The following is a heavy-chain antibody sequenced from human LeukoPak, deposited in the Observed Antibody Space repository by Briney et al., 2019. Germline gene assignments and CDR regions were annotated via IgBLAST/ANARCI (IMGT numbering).Heavy chain of an antibody. CDR3: ARESHVTREDY. Sequence: ASVKVSCKASGYTFTSYGISWVRQAPGQGLEWMGWISANDGNTDYPQKLQGRVTMATDTSTSTAYMELRSLRSDDTAVYYCARESHVTREDYWGQGTLVTVSS. CDR2: ISANDGNT. D-gene: IGHD3-10*01. V-gene: IGHV1-18*01. J-gene: IGHJ4*02. CDR1: GYTFTSYG.